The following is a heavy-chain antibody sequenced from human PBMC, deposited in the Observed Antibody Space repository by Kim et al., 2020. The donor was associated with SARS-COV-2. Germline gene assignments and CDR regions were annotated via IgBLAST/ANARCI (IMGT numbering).Heavy chain of an antibody. J-gene: IGHJ4*01. CDR1: GFTFSSYA. D-gene: IGHD6-13*01. CDR2: IWYDGSNK. CDR3: AKVVAAAVDYFDY. Sequence: GGSLRLSCAASGFTFSSYAMHWVRQAPGKGLEWVAVIWYDGSNKYYADSVKGRFTISRDNSKNTLYLQMNSLRAEDTAVYYCAKVVAAAVDYFDYWGHGTLVTVSS. V-gene: IGHV3-33*06.